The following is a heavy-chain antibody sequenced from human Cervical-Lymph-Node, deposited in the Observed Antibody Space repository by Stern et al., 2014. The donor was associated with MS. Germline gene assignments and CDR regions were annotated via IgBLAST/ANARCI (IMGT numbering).Heavy chain of an antibody. D-gene: IGHD6-13*01. Sequence: VQLEESGGGVVQPGRSLRLSCAASGFTFSSYGMHWVRQAPGKGLEWLAVIWYDGSNKYYADSVKGRFTISRDNSKNTLYLQMNSLRAEDTAVYYCARSSSPSPYYYYGMDVWGQGTTVTVSS. V-gene: IGHV3-33*01. CDR2: IWYDGSNK. CDR1: GFTFSSYG. CDR3: ARSSSPSPYYYYGMDV. J-gene: IGHJ6*02.